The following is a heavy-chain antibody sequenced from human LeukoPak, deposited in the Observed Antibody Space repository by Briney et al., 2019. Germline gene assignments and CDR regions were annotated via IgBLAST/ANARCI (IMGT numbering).Heavy chain of an antibody. CDR2: IYYSGST. CDR1: GGSISSYY. CDR3: ASLRYYDSSGYSSRWFDP. V-gene: IGHV4-59*01. Sequence: SETLSLTCTVSGGSISSYYWSWIRQPPGKGLEWIGYIYYSGSTNYNPSLKSRVTISVDTSKNQFSLKLSSVTAADTAVYYCASLRYYDSSGYSSRWFDPWGQGTLVTVSS. D-gene: IGHD3-22*01. J-gene: IGHJ5*02.